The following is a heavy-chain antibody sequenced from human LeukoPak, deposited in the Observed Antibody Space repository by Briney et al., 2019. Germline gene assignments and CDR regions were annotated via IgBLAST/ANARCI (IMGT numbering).Heavy chain of an antibody. Sequence: PGGSLRLSCAASEFTFSSYWMHWVRQAPGKGLVWVSRINTDGSSTTYADSVKGRFTISRDNAKNTLYLQMNSLRAEDTAVYYCARVGGSYYDQDYWGQGTLVTVSS. D-gene: IGHD3-22*01. V-gene: IGHV3-74*01. CDR3: ARVGGSYYDQDY. CDR1: EFTFSSYW. CDR2: INTDGSST. J-gene: IGHJ4*02.